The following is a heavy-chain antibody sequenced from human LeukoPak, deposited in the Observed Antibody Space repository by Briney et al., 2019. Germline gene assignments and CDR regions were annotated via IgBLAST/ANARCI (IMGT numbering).Heavy chain of an antibody. V-gene: IGHV4-59*01. CDR3: ARHYSYSSGWYDY. Sequence: SETLSLTCTVSGGSISSYYWSWIRQPPGKGLEWIGYIYYSGSTNYNPSLKSRVTISVDTSRNQFSLKLSSVTAADTAVYYCARHYSYSSGWYDYWGQGTLVTVSS. J-gene: IGHJ4*02. CDR2: IYYSGST. CDR1: GGSISSYY. D-gene: IGHD6-19*01.